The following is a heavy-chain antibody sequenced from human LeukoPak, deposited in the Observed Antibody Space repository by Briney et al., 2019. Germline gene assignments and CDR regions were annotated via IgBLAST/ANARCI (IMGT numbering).Heavy chain of an antibody. J-gene: IGHJ6*03. V-gene: IGHV4-4*07. D-gene: IGHD3-16*01. CDR1: GGSISSYY. CDR2: IYTGGST. Sequence: PSETLSLTCTVSGGSISSYYWSWIRQPAGKGVEWIGRIYTGGSTNYNPSLKSRVTMSVDTSKNQFSLKLSSVTAADTAVYYCARDAKGGYYYMDVWGKGTTVTISS. CDR3: ARDAKGGYYYMDV.